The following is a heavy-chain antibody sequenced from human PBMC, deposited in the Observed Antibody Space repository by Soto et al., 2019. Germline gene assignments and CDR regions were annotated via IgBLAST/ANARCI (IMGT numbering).Heavy chain of an antibody. Sequence: PSETLSLTCAVYGGSFSGYYWSWIRQPPGKGLEWIGEINHSGSTNYNPSLKSRVTISVDTSKNQFSLKLSSVTAADTAVYYCARRGHNYYYYYGMDVWGRGTTVTVSS. CDR3: ARRGHNYYYYYGMDV. CDR1: GGSFSGYY. V-gene: IGHV4-34*01. J-gene: IGHJ6*02. CDR2: INHSGST.